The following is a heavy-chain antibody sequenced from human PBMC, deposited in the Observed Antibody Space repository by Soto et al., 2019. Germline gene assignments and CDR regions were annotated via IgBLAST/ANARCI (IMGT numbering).Heavy chain of an antibody. CDR2: FDPEDGET. CDR1: GYTLTELS. J-gene: IGHJ3*02. V-gene: IGHV1-24*01. CDR3: ATAGIGVMVARGVRSAFDI. Sequence: ASVKVSCKVSGYTLTELSMHWVRQAPGKGLEWMGGFDPEDGETIYAQKFQGRVTMTEDTSTDTAYMELSSLRSEDTAVYYCATAGIGVMVARGVRSAFDIWGQGTMVTVSS. D-gene: IGHD2-15*01.